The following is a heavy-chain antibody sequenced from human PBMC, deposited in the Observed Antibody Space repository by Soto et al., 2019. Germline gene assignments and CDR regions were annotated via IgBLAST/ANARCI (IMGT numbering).Heavy chain of an antibody. V-gene: IGHV3-33*01. J-gene: IGHJ4*02. Sequence: QVQLVESGGGVVQPGRSLRLSCAASGFTFSSSGMHWVRQAPGKGLEWVAVIWYDGRNKYYADSVKGRFTISRDNSKNTLFLEMNSLRAEDTAVYYCARDSSGDDYWGRGSLVTVSA. D-gene: IGHD4-17*01. CDR3: ARDSSGDDY. CDR1: GFTFSSSG. CDR2: IWYDGRNK.